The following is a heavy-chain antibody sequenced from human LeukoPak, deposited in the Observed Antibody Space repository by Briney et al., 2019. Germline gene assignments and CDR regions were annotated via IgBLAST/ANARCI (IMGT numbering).Heavy chain of an antibody. D-gene: IGHD5-24*01. V-gene: IGHV1-2*02. CDR3: ARGRYGDGFAHFDY. Sequence: ASVKVSCKASGYTFIGYYIHWVRQAPGQGLEWMGWITPSGGANYPQKFQGRVAVTRDTSITTAYMDLSRLTSDDTAVYYCARGRYGDGFAHFDYWGQGALVTVSS. CDR1: GYTFIGYY. CDR2: ITPSGGA. J-gene: IGHJ4*02.